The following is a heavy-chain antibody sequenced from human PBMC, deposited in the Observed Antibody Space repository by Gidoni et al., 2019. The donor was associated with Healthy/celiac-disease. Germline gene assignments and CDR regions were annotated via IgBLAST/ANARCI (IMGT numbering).Heavy chain of an antibody. CDR1: GFTFSSYC. D-gene: IGHD3-22*01. Sequence: QVQLVESGGGVVQPGRSLRLSCAASGFTFSSYCMPWVRQAPGKGLEWVAVISYDGSNKYYADSVKGRFTISRDNSKNTLYLQMNSLRAEDTAVYYCAKEGPTYYYDSSGYSPDFYFDYWGQGTLVTVSS. J-gene: IGHJ4*02. CDR2: ISYDGSNK. CDR3: AKEGPTYYYDSSGYSPDFYFDY. V-gene: IGHV3-30*18.